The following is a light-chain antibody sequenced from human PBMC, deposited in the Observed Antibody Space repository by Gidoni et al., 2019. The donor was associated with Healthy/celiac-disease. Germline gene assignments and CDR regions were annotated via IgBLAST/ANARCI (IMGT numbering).Light chain of an antibody. CDR3: QQRSNWPRLT. J-gene: IGKJ4*01. Sequence: EIVLTQSPATLSLSPVERATLSCRASQSVSSYLAWYQQKPGHAPRLLIYDASNRATGIPARFSGSGSGTDLTLTISSLEPEDFAVYYCQQRSNWPRLTFGGGTKVEIK. V-gene: IGKV3-11*01. CDR1: QSVSSY. CDR2: DAS.